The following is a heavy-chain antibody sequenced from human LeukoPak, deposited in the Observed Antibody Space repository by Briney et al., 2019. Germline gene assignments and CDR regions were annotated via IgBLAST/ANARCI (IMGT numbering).Heavy chain of an antibody. V-gene: IGHV3-21*01. J-gene: IGHJ4*02. CDR2: ISSSSSYM. CDR3: ARSPSFYSRNFDY. CDR1: GFTFSSYS. D-gene: IGHD6-13*01. Sequence: GGSLRLSCAASGFTFSSYSMNWVRQAPGKGLEWVSSISSSSSYMYYADSVKGRFTISRDNAKNSLYLQMNSLRAEDTAVYYCARSPSFYSRNFDYWGQGTLVTVSS.